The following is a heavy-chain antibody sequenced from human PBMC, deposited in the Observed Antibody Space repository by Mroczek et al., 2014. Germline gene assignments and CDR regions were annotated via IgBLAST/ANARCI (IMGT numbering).Heavy chain of an antibody. D-gene: IGHD3-3*01. CDR3: ARDPLRFSYYYYYYMDV. Sequence: VQLVQSGAEVKKPGASVKVSCKASGYTFTSYGISWVRQAPGQGLEWMGWISAYNGNTNYAQKLQGRVTMTTDTSTSTAYMELRSLRSDDTAVYYCARDPLRFSYYYYYYMDVWGKGTTVTVSS. V-gene: IGHV1-18*01. CDR1: GYTFTSYG. J-gene: IGHJ6*03. CDR2: ISAYNGNT.